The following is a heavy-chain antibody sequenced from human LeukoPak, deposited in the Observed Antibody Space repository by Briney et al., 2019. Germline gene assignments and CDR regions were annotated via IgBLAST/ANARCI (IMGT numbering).Heavy chain of an antibody. V-gene: IGHV3-20*04. D-gene: IGHD2-15*01. CDR3: ARVGCSGGSCWGYYYYYMDV. CDR1: GFTFRYFE. J-gene: IGHJ6*03. CDR2: INWNGGSA. Sequence: GGSLRLSCAASGFTFRYFERNWVRQAPGKGLEWVSGINWNGGSAGYADSVKGRFTISRDNAKNSLYLQMNSLRAEDTALYYCARVGCSGGSCWGYYYYYMDVWGKGTTVTVSS.